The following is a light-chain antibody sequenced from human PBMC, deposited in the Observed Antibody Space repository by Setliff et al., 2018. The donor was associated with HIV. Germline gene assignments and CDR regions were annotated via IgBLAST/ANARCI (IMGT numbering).Light chain of an antibody. CDR2: GVR. Sequence: QSVLTQPASVSGSAGQSITISCTGTSSDVGGYNYVSWYQQHPSKAPKLTIYGVRNRPSGVSNRFSGSKSGNTASLTISGLRTEDEGDYYCSSYAITNTLPFGTGTKVTVL. J-gene: IGLJ1*01. V-gene: IGLV2-14*01. CDR3: SSYAITNTLP. CDR1: SSDVGGYNY.